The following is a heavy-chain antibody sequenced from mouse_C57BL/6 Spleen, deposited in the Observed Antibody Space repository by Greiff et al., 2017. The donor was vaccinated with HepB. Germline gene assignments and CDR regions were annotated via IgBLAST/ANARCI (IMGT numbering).Heavy chain of an antibody. CDR1: GYSITSGYD. D-gene: IGHD1-1*01. J-gene: IGHJ1*03. V-gene: IGHV3-1*01. Sequence: VQLKESGPGMVKPSQSLSLTCTVTGYSITSGYDWHWIRHFPGNKLEWMGYISYSGSTNYNPSLKSRISITHDTSKNHFFLKLNSVTTEDTATYYCAKGSSFLYWYFDVWGTGTTVTVSS. CDR3: AKGSSFLYWYFDV. CDR2: ISYSGST.